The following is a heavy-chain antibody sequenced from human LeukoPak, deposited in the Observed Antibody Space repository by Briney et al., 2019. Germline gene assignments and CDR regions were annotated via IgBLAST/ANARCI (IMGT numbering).Heavy chain of an antibody. J-gene: IGHJ5*02. V-gene: IGHV3-21*04. CDR2: ISSSSSYI. D-gene: IGHD2-8*01. CDR1: GFTVSNYA. Sequence: GGSLRLSCAASGFTVSNYAMYWVRQAPGKGLEWVSSISSSSSYIYYADSVKGRFTISRDNAKNSLYLQMNSLRAEDTAVYYCARDPMVYASWFDPWGQGTLVTVSS. CDR3: ARDPMVYASWFDP.